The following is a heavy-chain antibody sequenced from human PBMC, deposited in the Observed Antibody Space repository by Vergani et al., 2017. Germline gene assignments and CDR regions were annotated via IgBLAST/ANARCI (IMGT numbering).Heavy chain of an antibody. Sequence: QVQLVQSGAEVKKPGASVKVSCKASGYTFTGYYMHWVRQAPGQGLEWMGWINPNSGGTNYAQKFQGRVTMTRDTSISTAYMGLSRLRSDDTPPHHWARDTGYCGGDGYAYYYYYGMDVWGQGTTVTVAS. J-gene: IGHJ6*02. D-gene: IGHD2-21*02. CDR2: INPNSGGT. CDR3: ARDTGYCGGDGYAYYYYYGMDV. CDR1: GYTFTGYY. V-gene: IGHV1-2*02.